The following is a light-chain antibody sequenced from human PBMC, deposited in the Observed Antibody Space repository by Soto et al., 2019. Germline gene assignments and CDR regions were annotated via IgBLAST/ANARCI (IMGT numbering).Light chain of an antibody. CDR1: SSDVGGYNY. Sequence: VLTQPPSASGSPGQSVAISCTGTSSDVGGYNYVSWYQQHPGKAPKLMIYEVNKRPSGVPDRFSGSKSGNTASLTVSGLQAEDEADYYCSSYAGSSNVFGTGTKATVL. J-gene: IGLJ1*01. CDR3: SSYAGSSNV. V-gene: IGLV2-8*01. CDR2: EVN.